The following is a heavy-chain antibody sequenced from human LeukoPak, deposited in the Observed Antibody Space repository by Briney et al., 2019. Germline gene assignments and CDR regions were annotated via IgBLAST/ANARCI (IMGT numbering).Heavy chain of an antibody. J-gene: IGHJ4*02. V-gene: IGHV3-15*01. CDR1: GFXFSNAW. CDR2: IKSKTDGGTP. CDR3: TGVRRSSWYDY. Sequence: GGSLRLSCAASGFXFSNAWMCWGRDAPGKGLEWVGRIKSKTDGGTPDYAAPVKGRFTISRDDSKNTLYLQMNSLKTEDTAVYYCTGVRRSSWYDYWGQGTLVTVSS. D-gene: IGHD6-13*01.